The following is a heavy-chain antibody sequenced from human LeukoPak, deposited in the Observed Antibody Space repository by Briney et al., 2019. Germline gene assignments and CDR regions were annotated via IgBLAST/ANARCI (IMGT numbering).Heavy chain of an antibody. V-gene: IGHV3-30-3*01. CDR3: ARDSGSYIRSRYFDY. CDR2: ISYDGSNK. J-gene: IGHJ4*02. Sequence: GRSLRLSCAASGFTFSSYAMHWVRQAPGKGLEWVAVISYDGSNKYYADSVKGRFTISRDNSKNTLYLQMNSLRAEDTAVYYCARDSGSYIRSRYFDYWGQGTLVTVSS. D-gene: IGHD1-26*01. CDR1: GFTFSSYA.